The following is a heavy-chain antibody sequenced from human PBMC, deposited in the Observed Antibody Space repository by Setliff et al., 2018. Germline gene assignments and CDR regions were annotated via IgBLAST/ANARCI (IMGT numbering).Heavy chain of an antibody. J-gene: IGHJ4*02. Sequence: PGGSLRLSCAASGFSFSRYNMIWVRRAPGKGLEWVSYISSGGGDIYYADSVKGRFIISRDNAEDTLYLQMNSLRAEDTALYYCARRNDILTGFSIDDWGRGTLVTVSS. CDR1: GFSFSRYN. CDR3: ARRNDILTGFSIDD. CDR2: ISSGGGDI. D-gene: IGHD3-9*01. V-gene: IGHV3-21*01.